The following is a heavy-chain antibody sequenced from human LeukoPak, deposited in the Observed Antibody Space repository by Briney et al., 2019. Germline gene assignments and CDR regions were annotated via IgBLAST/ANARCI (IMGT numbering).Heavy chain of an antibody. CDR2: IKEDGSEI. D-gene: IGHD5-12*01. CDR1: GFTFSSYW. V-gene: IGHV3-7*01. Sequence: PGGSLRLSCAASGFTFSSYWMNWVRQAPGKGLEWVANIKEDGSEIYYVDSVKGRFTISRDNAKNSLFLQMNSLRAEDTAVYYCARFIVAPYYFDYWGQGTLVTVSS. J-gene: IGHJ4*02. CDR3: ARFIVAPYYFDY.